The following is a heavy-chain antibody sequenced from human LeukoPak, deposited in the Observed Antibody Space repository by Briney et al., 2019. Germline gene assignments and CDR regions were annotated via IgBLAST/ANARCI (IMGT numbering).Heavy chain of an antibody. J-gene: IGHJ4*02. V-gene: IGHV4-4*02. CDR1: GGSISSSNW. D-gene: IGHD4-17*01. CDR2: IYHSGST. Sequence: SETLSLTCAVPGGSISSSNWWSWVRQPPGKGLEWIGEIYHSGSTNYNPSLKSRVTISVDKSKNQFSLKLSSVTAADTAVYYCARGTTVTTRYFDYWGQGTLVTVSS. CDR3: ARGTTVTTRYFDY.